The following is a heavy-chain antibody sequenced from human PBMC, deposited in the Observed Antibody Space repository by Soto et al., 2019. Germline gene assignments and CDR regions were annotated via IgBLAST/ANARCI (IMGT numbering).Heavy chain of an antibody. CDR3: ATSGGGWYLY. D-gene: IGHD6-19*01. J-gene: IGHJ4*02. CDR1: GYTFSSYD. Sequence: QVQLVQSGAEVKKPGASVKVSCKASGYTFSSYDINWVRQATGQGLEWMGWLNPNSGDTGYAQKFQGRVTLTRNTSIHTAYIDLSSLTSDDTAVYYCATSGGGWYLYWGQGTLVTVSS. V-gene: IGHV1-8*01. CDR2: LNPNSGDT.